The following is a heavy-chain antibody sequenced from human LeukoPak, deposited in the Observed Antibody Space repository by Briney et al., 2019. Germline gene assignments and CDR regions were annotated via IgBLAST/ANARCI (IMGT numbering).Heavy chain of an antibody. CDR2: IYSSGST. J-gene: IGHJ4*02. D-gene: IGHD3-22*01. CDR3: ARGLYYDSSGRFDY. CDR1: GGSISTYY. V-gene: IGHV4-4*07. Sequence: SETLSLTCTVSGGSISTYYWSWIRQPAGKGPEWVGRIYSSGSTNYNPSLKSRVTMSVDTSKNQVSLKLSSVTAADTAVYYCARGLYYDSSGRFDYWGQGTLVTVSS.